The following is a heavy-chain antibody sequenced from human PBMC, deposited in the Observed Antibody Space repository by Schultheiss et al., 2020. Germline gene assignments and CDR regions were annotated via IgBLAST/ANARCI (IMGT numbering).Heavy chain of an antibody. CDR3: AKDCGGSDQGCGYGMDV. Sequence: GESLKISCAASGFTFSSYGMHWVRQAPGKGLEWVAVISYDGSNKYYADSVKGRFTISRDNSKNTLYLQMNSLRTEDTAVYYCAKDCGGSDQGCGYGMDVWGQGTTVTVSS. CDR1: GFTFSSYG. D-gene: IGHD2-21*01. J-gene: IGHJ6*02. V-gene: IGHV3-30*18. CDR2: ISYDGSNK.